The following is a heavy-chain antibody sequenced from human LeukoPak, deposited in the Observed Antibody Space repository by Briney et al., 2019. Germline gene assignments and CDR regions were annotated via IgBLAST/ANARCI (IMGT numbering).Heavy chain of an antibody. V-gene: IGHV4-4*07. CDR3: SRGGANDL. Sequence: SETLSLTCTVSGGSITRDYWSWIRRPAGKGLEWIGRIFTSGSSSYNPSLRSRVTMSLDTSKNQFSLKLSSVTAADTAVYFCSRGGANDLWGQGALVTVSS. D-gene: IGHD4/OR15-4a*01. CDR1: GGSITRDY. J-gene: IGHJ5*02. CDR2: IFTSGSS.